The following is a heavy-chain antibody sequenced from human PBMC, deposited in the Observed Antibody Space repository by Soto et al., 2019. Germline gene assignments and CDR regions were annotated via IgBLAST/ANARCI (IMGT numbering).Heavy chain of an antibody. J-gene: IGHJ5*02. D-gene: IGHD3-3*01. CDR1: GGSISSYY. CDR2: IYYSGST. V-gene: IGHV4-59*01. Sequence: SETLSLTCTVSGGSISSYYWSWIRQPPGKGLEWIGYIYYSGSTNYNPSLKSRVTISVDTSKNQFSLKLSSVTAADTAVYYCARNISNYDFWSGYRNWLEPWGQGTPVTVSS. CDR3: ARNISNYDFWSGYRNWLEP.